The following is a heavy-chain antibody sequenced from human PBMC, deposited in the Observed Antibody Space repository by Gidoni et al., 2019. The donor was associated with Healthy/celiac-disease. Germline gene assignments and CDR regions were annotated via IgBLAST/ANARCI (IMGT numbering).Heavy chain of an antibody. Sequence: QVQLVESGGGGGQPGRSLRLAWAASGVTLRSYAMQWVRQAPGKGLEWVAVISYDGSNNYYADSVTVRFTISRDNSKHTLYLQMNSLRAEDTAVYYCAREGGYSSSWPYYYYYYMDVWGQGTTVTVSS. D-gene: IGHD6-13*01. CDR2: ISYDGSNN. J-gene: IGHJ6*03. V-gene: IGHV3-30-3*01. CDR3: AREGGYSSSWPYYYYYYMDV. CDR1: GVTLRSYA.